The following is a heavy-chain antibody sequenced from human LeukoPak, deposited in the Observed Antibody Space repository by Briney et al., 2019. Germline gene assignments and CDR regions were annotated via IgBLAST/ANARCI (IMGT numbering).Heavy chain of an antibody. Sequence: GGSLRLSCAASGFTFSSYGMHWVRQAPGKGLEWVAVISYDGSNKYYADSVKGRFTISRDNSKNTLYLQMNSLRAEDTAVYYCARYGSGSYYNAGIYYYYGMDVWGQGTTVTVSS. CDR1: GFTFSSYG. J-gene: IGHJ6*02. CDR2: ISYDGSNK. V-gene: IGHV3-30*03. CDR3: ARYGSGSYYNAGIYYYYGMDV. D-gene: IGHD3-10*01.